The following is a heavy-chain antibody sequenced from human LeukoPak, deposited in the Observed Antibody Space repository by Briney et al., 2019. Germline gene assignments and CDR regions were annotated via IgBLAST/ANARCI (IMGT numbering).Heavy chain of an antibody. CDR2: MNPNSGNT. V-gene: IGHV1-8*01. Sequence: ASVKVSCKASGYTFTSYDINWVRQATGQGLEWMGWMNPNSGNTGYAQKFQGRVTMTRNTSISTAYMELSSLRSEDTAVYYCARGVTGYYDSSGYYLLGYYYYYMDVWGKGTTVTISS. J-gene: IGHJ6*03. CDR1: GYTFTSYD. CDR3: ARGVTGYYDSSGYYLLGYYYYYMDV. D-gene: IGHD3-22*01.